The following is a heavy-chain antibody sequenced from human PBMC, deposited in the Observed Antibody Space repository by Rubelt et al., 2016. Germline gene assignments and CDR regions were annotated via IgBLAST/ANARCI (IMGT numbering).Heavy chain of an antibody. V-gene: IGHV4-39*01. Sequence: QLQLQESGPGLVKPSETLSLTCTVSDGSISSSTYYWGWIRQPPGKGLEWIGSIYYTGSTYYNPSLKSRVTLSVDTSKHQSSLKRNAVTAADTAVYYCARRSDTAMVNWGQGTLVTVSS. CDR3: ARRSDTAMVN. J-gene: IGHJ4*02. CDR1: DGSISSSTYY. D-gene: IGHD5-18*01. CDR2: IYYTGST.